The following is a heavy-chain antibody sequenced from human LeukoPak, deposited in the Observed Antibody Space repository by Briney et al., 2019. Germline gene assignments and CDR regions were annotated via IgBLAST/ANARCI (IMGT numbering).Heavy chain of an antibody. CDR2: SNPSSDGT. Sequence: ASVKVSCKASVYTFTGYYMHWFRQAPGQRLEGRGWSNPSSDGTVYVHKYQAGVSLTRDTPISTAYMELTRLRSDDTAVYSCARGETVYGGAIVYWGQGTLVTVSS. CDR1: VYTFTGYY. J-gene: IGHJ4*02. CDR3: ARGETVYGGAIVY. D-gene: IGHD3-16*02. V-gene: IGHV1-2*07.